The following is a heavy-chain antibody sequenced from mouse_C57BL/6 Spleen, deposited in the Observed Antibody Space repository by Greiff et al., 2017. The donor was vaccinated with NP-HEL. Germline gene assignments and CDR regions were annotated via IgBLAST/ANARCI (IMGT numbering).Heavy chain of an antibody. Sequence: QVQLQQSGAELAKPGASVKLSCKASGYTFTSYWMHWVKQRPGQGLEWIGYFNPSSGYNKYNQKFKDKATLTADKAYSTAYMQLSSLTYEDSAVYYCARCEGGYYPYAMDYWGQGTSVTVSS. D-gene: IGHD2-3*01. V-gene: IGHV1-7*01. CDR3: ARCEGGYYPYAMDY. CDR1: GYTFTSYW. J-gene: IGHJ4*01. CDR2: FNPSSGYN.